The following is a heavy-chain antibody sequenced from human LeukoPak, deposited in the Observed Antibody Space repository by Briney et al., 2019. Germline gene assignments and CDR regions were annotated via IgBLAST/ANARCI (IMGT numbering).Heavy chain of an antibody. CDR3: VRFPSSLTAPD. CDR2: IYSGGTT. V-gene: IGHV3-66*02. D-gene: IGHD3-10*01. Sequence: GGSLRLSCAASGFTVTSNYMTWARQAPGKGLECVSVIYSGGTTYYADSVKGRFTISRDNSKNTLYLQMNSLRDEDTAVYYCVRFPSSLTAPDWGQGTLVTVSS. J-gene: IGHJ4*02. CDR1: GFTVTSNY.